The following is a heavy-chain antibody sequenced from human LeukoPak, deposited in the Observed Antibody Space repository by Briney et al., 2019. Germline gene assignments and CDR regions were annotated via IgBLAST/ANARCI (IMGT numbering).Heavy chain of an antibody. V-gene: IGHV3-23*01. CDR2: LSGSGDDT. Sequence: GGSLRLSCAASGFTFGSYAMSWVRQAPGKGLEWVSALSGSGDDTYYADSVKGRFTISRDNSKNTLYLQMNSLRAEDTAVYYCTVQRGGDGYNTFDYWGQGTLVTVSS. J-gene: IGHJ4*02. CDR3: TVQRGGDGYNTFDY. D-gene: IGHD5-24*01. CDR1: GFTFGSYA.